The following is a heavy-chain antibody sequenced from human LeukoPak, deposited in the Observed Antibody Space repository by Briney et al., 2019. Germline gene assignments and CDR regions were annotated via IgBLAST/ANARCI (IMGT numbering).Heavy chain of an antibody. CDR3: ARDPYYDFWSGLGAFDI. CDR1: GFTFSSYA. V-gene: IGHV3-30-3*01. D-gene: IGHD3-3*01. J-gene: IGHJ3*02. CDR2: ISYDGSNK. Sequence: PGGSLRLSCAASGFTFSSYAMHWVRQAPGKGLEWVAVISYDGSNKYYADSVKGRFTISRDNSKNTLCLQMNSLRAEDTAVYYCARDPYYDFWSGLGAFDIWGQGTMVTVSS.